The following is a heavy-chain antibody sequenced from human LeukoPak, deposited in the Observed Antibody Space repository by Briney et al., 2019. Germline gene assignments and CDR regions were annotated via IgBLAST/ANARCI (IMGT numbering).Heavy chain of an antibody. CDR1: GGTFSSYA. Sequence: PVKVSCKASGGTFSSYAISWVRQAPGQGLEWMGGIIPIFGTANYAQKFQGRVTITADESTSTAYMELSSLRSEDTAVYYCAREKKEQQLASDAFDIWGQGTMVTVSS. CDR3: AREKKEQQLASDAFDI. V-gene: IGHV1-69*13. J-gene: IGHJ3*02. CDR2: IIPIFGTA. D-gene: IGHD6-13*01.